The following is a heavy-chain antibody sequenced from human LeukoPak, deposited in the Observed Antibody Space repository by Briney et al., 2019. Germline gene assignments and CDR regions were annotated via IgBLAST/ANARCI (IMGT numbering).Heavy chain of an antibody. Sequence: ASVKVSCKASGGTFSSYAISWVRQAPGQGLEWMGGIIPIFGTANYAQKFQGRVTMTEDTSTDTAYMELSSLRSEDTAVYYCATDLVGAATRLFDYWGQGTLVTVSS. CDR2: IIPIFGTA. CDR3: ATDLVGAATRLFDY. CDR1: GGTFSSYA. D-gene: IGHD1-26*01. V-gene: IGHV1-69*06. J-gene: IGHJ4*02.